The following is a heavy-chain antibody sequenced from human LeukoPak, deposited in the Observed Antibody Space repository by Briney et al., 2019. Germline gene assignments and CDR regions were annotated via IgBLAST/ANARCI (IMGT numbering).Heavy chain of an antibody. V-gene: IGHV3-53*04. CDR1: GFTFSSYA. CDR2: IYSGGST. CDR3: ARQNAAYCGGDCYPRAYAFDI. Sequence: PGGSLRLSCAASGFTFSSYAMSWVRQAPGKGLEWVSVIYSGGSTYYADSVKGRFTISRHNSKNTLYLQMNGLRAEDTAVYYCARQNAAYCGGDCYPRAYAFDIWGQGTMVTVSS. D-gene: IGHD2-21*02. J-gene: IGHJ3*02.